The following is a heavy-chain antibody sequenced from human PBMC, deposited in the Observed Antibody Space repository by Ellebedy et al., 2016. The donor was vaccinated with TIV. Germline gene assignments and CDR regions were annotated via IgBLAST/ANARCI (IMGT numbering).Heavy chain of an antibody. J-gene: IGHJ6*02. Sequence: GESLKISCAASGFTFSSYAMNWVRQAPGKGLEWVAGIRGSGDSMYYVGSVKGRFTISRDNSKNMLYLQMKSLRAEDTAVYYCAKGRYSTSWYDGMDVWGQGTTVTVSS. V-gene: IGHV3-23*01. CDR1: GFTFSSYA. CDR3: AKGRYSTSWYDGMDV. CDR2: IRGSGDSM. D-gene: IGHD6-13*01.